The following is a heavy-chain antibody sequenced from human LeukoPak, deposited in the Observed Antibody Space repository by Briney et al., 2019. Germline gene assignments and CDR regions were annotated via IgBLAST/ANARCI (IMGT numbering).Heavy chain of an antibody. J-gene: IGHJ5*02. CDR3: ARGVRSTMVRGVITENWFDP. CDR2: IYYSGST. V-gene: IGHV4-39*07. Sequence: SETLSLTCTVSGGSISSSSYYWGWIRQPPAKGLEWIGSIYYSGSTYYNPSLKSRVIISVDTSKNQFSLKLSSVTAADTAVYYCARGVRSTMVRGVITENWFDPWGQGTLVTVSS. D-gene: IGHD3-10*01. CDR1: GGSISSSSYY.